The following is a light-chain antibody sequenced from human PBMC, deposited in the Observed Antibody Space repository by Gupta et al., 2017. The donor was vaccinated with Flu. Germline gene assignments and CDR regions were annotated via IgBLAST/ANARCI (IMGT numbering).Light chain of an antibody. V-gene: IGLV2-14*01. CDR3: SSYTSIDTLV. CDR1: SSDVGGYNY. J-gene: IGLJ2*01. Sequence: SAMTQPASVSGSPGQSITISCTGTSSDVGGYNYVSCYQHHPGKVHELMIYEVSSRTAGLAHRFSGSQSGNTASLTISELKAEDEADYYGSSYTSIDTLVFGGGTNLTVL. CDR2: EVS.